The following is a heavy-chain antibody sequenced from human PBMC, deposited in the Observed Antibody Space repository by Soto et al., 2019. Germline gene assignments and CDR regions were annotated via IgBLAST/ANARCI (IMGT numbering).Heavy chain of an antibody. J-gene: IGHJ6*02. CDR3: ARGDGDYAMDV. Sequence: SETLSLTCTVSGGSISSGGYYWSWIRQHPGKGLEWIGYIYYSGSTYYNPSLKSRVTISVDTSKNQCSLKLSSVTAADTAVYYCARGDGDYAMDVWGQGTTVTVSS. V-gene: IGHV4-31*03. CDR1: GGSISSGGYY. CDR2: IYYSGST.